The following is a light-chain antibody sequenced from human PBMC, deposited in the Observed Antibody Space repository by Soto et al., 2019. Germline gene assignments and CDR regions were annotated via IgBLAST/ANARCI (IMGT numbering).Light chain of an antibody. CDR2: EVS. Sequence: QSALTQPPSASGSPEQSVTISCTGTSSDVGGYNYVSWYQQHPGKAAKLMLYEVSKQPSGVPDRVSGSKSGNTASLTVSGLQAEDEADYYGSSYAGSNYVFGTRTKLTVL. J-gene: IGLJ1*01. CDR1: SSDVGGYNY. V-gene: IGLV2-8*01. CDR3: SSYAGSNYV.